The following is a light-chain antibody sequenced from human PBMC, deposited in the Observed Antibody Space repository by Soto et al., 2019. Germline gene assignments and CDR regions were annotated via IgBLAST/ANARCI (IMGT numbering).Light chain of an antibody. CDR2: AAS. CDR3: QQNYITPLT. J-gene: IGKJ4*01. CDR1: RAITNH. V-gene: IGKV1-39*01. Sequence: DVQLTQSPSPLSASVGDRVSISCRASRAITNHLNWYQQKPGKAPILLVYAASTLETGVPSRFSGSGSGTDFTLIIDSLQREDVATYFCQQNYITPLTFGGGTKVEI.